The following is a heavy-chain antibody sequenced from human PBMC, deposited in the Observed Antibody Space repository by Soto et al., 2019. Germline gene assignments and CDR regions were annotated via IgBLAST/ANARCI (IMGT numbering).Heavy chain of an antibody. CDR2: IKSKSDGETA. V-gene: IGHV3-15*01. D-gene: IGHD5-18*01. J-gene: IGHJ4*02. Sequence: GGSLRLSCAASGLTFSNVWMTWVRQAPGKGLEWVGRIKSKSDGETADVAAPVKARFTISRDDSKTTVLLEMNSLKSEDTALYYCAITAMINRDSSTSFDYWGRGTQVTVSS. CDR1: GLTFSNVW. CDR3: AITAMINRDSSTSFDY.